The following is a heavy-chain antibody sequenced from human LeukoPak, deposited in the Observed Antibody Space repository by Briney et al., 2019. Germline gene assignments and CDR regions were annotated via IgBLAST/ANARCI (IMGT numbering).Heavy chain of an antibody. Sequence: SETLSLTCTVSGGSISSYYWSWIRQPPGKGLEWIGYIYYSGSTNYNPSLKSRVTISVDTSKNQFSLKLSSVTAADTAVYYCARVLYYYDSSGYYYAPSYFDYWGQGTLVTVSS. CDR2: IYYSGST. CDR3: ARVLYYYDSSGYYYAPSYFDY. CDR1: GGSISSYY. D-gene: IGHD3-22*01. V-gene: IGHV4-59*01. J-gene: IGHJ4*02.